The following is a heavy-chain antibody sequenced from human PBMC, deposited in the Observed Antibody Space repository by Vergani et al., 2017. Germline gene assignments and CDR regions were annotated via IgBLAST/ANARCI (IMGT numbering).Heavy chain of an antibody. V-gene: IGHV3-30*03. J-gene: IGHJ1*01. Sequence: QVQLVESAGGVVQPGGSLRLSCAASGFTFSNFGMHWVRQAPGKGLEWVAVISYDGTQKYYADSVKGRFTISRDNSKSTLYLQMNSLRTEDTDVYYCATKSCGTPGCQIGYFREWGQGTLVTVSS. D-gene: IGHD1-1*01. CDR3: ATKSCGTPGCQIGYFRE. CDR1: GFTFSNFG. CDR2: ISYDGTQK.